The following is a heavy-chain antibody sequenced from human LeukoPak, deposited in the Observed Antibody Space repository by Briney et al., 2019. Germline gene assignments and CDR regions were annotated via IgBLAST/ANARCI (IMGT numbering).Heavy chain of an antibody. CDR2: ISYDGSNK. D-gene: IGHD5-18*01. V-gene: IGHV3-30*04. CDR3: ARDRGYSYGRYFDY. CDR1: GFTFSSYA. J-gene: IGHJ4*02. Sequence: GGSLRLSGAASGFTFSSYAMHWVRQAPGKGLEGVAVISYDGSNKYYADSVKGRFTISRDNSKNTLYLQMNSLRAEDTAVYYCARDRGYSYGRYFDYWGQGTLVTVSS.